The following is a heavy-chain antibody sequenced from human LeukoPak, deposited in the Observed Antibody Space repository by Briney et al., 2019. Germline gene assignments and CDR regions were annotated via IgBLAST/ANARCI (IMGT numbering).Heavy chain of an antibody. V-gene: IGHV3-73*01. Sequence: GGSLRLSCAASGFTFSGSAMHWVRQASGKGLEWVGRIRSKANNYATAYAASVKGRFIISRDDSKNTAYLQMNGLKTEDTAVYYCTRQWATAGAGPLDFDYWGQGTLITVYS. D-gene: IGHD6-13*01. J-gene: IGHJ4*02. CDR1: GFTFSGSA. CDR2: IRSKANNYAT. CDR3: TRQWATAGAGPLDFDY.